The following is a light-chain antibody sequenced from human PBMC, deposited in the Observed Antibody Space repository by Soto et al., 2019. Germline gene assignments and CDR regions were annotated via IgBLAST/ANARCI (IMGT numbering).Light chain of an antibody. CDR3: QQYRNWPRT. V-gene: IGKV3-15*01. Sequence: IVMNQSPATLSVSPGERATLTCRASQSVSSKLAWYQQKPGQAPRLLIYGASTRATDMPGRFSGRGSGTEFTLTISSLQSEDYAVYYCQQYRNWPRTFGQGTKVDIK. CDR2: GAS. CDR1: QSVSSK. J-gene: IGKJ1*01.